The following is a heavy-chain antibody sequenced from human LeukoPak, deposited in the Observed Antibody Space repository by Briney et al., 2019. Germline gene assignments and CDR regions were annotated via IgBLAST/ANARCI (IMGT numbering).Heavy chain of an antibody. V-gene: IGHV5-51*01. J-gene: IGHJ5*02. CDR2: VYPGDSDT. CDR1: GYSFTSYW. D-gene: IGHD6-13*01. CDR3: ARQAESYSSSWYAFGWFDP. Sequence: GESLKISCKGSGYSFTSYWIGGVRQMPGKGLEWMGIVYPGDSDTRYSPSFQGQVTISADKSISTAYLQWSSLKASDTAMYYCARQAESYSSSWYAFGWFDPWGQGTLVTVSS.